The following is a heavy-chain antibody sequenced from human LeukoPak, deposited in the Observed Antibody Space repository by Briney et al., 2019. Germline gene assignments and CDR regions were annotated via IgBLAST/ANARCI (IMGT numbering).Heavy chain of an antibody. V-gene: IGHV3-23*01. CDR1: GFSFSSYA. CDR2: VSGSGDST. Sequence: GGSLRLSCAASGFSFSSYAMSWVRQAPGKGLEWVSAVSGSGDSTYYADSAKGRFTISRDSSRNTLYLQMNSLRAEDTAVYYCATLKQWLADLGFDYWGQGTLVTFSS. D-gene: IGHD6-19*01. CDR3: ATLKQWLADLGFDY. J-gene: IGHJ4*02.